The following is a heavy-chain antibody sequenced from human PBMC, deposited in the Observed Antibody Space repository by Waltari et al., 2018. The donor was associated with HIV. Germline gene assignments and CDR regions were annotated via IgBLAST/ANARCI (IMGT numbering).Heavy chain of an antibody. Sequence: QVQLQESGPGLVKPSGTLSLTCAVSGGSISSSNWWSWVRQPPGKGLEWMGEIYHSGSTNYNPSLKSRVTISVDKSKNQFSLKLSSVTAADTAVYYCARGRGCSSTSCYKGLYYYYGMDVWGQGTTVTVSS. CDR3: ARGRGCSSTSCYKGLYYYYGMDV. V-gene: IGHV4-4*02. CDR2: IYHSGST. D-gene: IGHD2-2*02. CDR1: GGSISSSNW. J-gene: IGHJ6*02.